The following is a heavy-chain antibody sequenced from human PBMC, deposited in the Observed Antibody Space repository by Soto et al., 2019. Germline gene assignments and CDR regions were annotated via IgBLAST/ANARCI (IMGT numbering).Heavy chain of an antibody. V-gene: IGHV3-66*01. CDR3: ARESGRGLFDY. CDR1: GFTVSSNY. CDR2: IYSGGST. D-gene: IGHD3-10*01. Sequence: EVQRVESGGGLVQPGGSLRLSCAASGFTVSSNYMNWVRQAPGKGLEWVSVIYSGGSTYYADSVKGRFTISRDNSKNTLYLQMNSLRAEDTAVYYCARESGRGLFDYWGQGTLVTVSS. J-gene: IGHJ4*02.